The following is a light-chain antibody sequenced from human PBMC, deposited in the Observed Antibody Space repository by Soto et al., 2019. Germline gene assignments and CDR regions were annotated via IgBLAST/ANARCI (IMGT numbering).Light chain of an antibody. J-gene: IGKJ1*01. CDR3: QQRSNWPRT. Sequence: EIVLTQSPVTLSLSPGERATLSCRASQSISSSLAWYQQKPGQAPRLLIYNAANRAAGIPARFTGSGSGTDFTLTISSLEPDDFAVYYCQQRSNWPRTFGQGTKVEIK. CDR1: QSISSS. CDR2: NAA. V-gene: IGKV3-11*01.